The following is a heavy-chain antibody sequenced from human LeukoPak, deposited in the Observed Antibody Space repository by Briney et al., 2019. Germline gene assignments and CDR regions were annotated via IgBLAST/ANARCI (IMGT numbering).Heavy chain of an antibody. CDR1: GYSFTSYW. CDR3: ARLPSDAGGITGPDAFDI. D-gene: IGHD1-20*01. CDR2: IYPGDSDT. J-gene: IGHJ4*02. V-gene: IGHV5-51*01. Sequence: GEPLKISCKGSGYSFTSYWIGWVRQMPGKGLEWMGIIYPGDSDTRYSPSFQGQVTISADKSISTAYLQWSSLKASDTAMYYCARLPSDAGGITGPDAFDIWGQGTLVIVSS.